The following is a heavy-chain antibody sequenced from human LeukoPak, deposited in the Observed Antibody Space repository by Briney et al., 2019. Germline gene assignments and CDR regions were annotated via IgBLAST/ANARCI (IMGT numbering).Heavy chain of an antibody. J-gene: IGHJ4*02. CDR1: GFTFSSYA. D-gene: IGHD3-10*01. Sequence: GGSPRLSCAASGFTFSSYAMSWVRQAPGKGLEWVSALSGSGGSTYYADSVKGRFTISRDNSKNTLYLQMNSLRAEDTAVYYCAKYAAGSGSYRDRRSYFDYWGQGTLVTVSS. CDR3: AKYAAGSGSYRDRRSYFDY. V-gene: IGHV3-23*01. CDR2: LSGSGGST.